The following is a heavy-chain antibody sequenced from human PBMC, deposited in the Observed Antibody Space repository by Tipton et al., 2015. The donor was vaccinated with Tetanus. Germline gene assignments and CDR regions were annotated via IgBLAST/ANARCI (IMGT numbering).Heavy chain of an antibody. J-gene: IGHJ2*01. V-gene: IGHV4-4*07. D-gene: IGHD3-10*01. CDR3: ARAGRPLREIRRVYRAPLWYFAL. CDR1: GVSITDYY. Sequence: TLSLTCSVSGVSITDYYWTWIRQPAGKGLEWIGNIYSSGDAGSSPSLKSRVTLSEDTPKNQLSLALPSVTAADTAVYYCARAGRPLREIRRVYRAPLWYFALWGRGTLVTVSS. CDR2: IYSSGDA.